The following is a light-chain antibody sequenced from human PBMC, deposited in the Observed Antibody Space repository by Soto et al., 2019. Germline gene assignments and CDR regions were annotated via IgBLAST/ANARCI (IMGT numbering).Light chain of an antibody. J-gene: IGKJ1*01. CDR2: DAS. CDR1: QSISTY. CDR3: QQSYSTPWT. Sequence: DNQMTQSPSSLSASVGNRVTITCRASQSISTYLNWYQKKPGKAPNLLIYDASRLQSGVPSRFSGSGSGTDFTLTIISLQPEDFATYYCQQSYSTPWTFGQGTKVDI. V-gene: IGKV1-39*01.